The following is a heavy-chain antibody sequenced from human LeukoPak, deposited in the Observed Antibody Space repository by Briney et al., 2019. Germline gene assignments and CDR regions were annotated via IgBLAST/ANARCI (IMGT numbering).Heavy chain of an antibody. J-gene: IGHJ3*02. CDR3: ARAGYDILTGYCGAFDI. CDR2: MYYSGST. CDR1: GGSIAGFY. D-gene: IGHD3-9*01. V-gene: IGHV4-59*12. Sequence: SETLSLTCTVSGGSIAGFYWSWFRQSPGKGLEWIGYMYYSGSTYYNPSLKSRVSLSVDTSKNQFSLKLSSVTAADTAVYYCARAGYDILTGYCGAFDIWGQGTMVIVSS.